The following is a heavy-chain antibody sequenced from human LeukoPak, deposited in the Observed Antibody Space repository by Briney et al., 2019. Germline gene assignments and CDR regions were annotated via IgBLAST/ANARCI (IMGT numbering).Heavy chain of an antibody. D-gene: IGHD1-26*01. CDR3: ARVRVGATYDY. Sequence: GGSLRLSCAASGSTFSSHWMHWVRQAPGKGLVWVSRINSDGSSTSYADSVKGRFTISRDNAKNTLYLQMNSLRAEDTAVYYCARVRVGATYDYWGQGTLVTVSS. J-gene: IGHJ4*02. CDR1: GSTFSSHW. CDR2: INSDGSST. V-gene: IGHV3-74*01.